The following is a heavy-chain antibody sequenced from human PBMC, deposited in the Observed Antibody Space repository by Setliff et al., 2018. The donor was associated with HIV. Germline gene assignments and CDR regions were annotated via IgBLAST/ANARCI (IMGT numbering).Heavy chain of an antibody. CDR2: IRYDGTYK. V-gene: IGHV3-30*02. CDR1: GFSFSDSG. D-gene: IGHD6-19*01. CDR3: AKNFYSSPWSPLDY. Sequence: PGGSLRLSCADSGFSFSDSGMHWVRQAPGKGLEWVAFIRYDGTYKYYADSLKGRFTISRDNSKNTLFLQMNSLRTEDTAVYYCAKNFYSSPWSPLDYWGQGTLVTVSS. J-gene: IGHJ4*02.